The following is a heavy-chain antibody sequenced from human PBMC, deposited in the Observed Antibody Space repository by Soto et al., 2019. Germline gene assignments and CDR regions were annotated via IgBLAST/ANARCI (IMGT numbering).Heavy chain of an antibody. CDR2: IYSGGST. CDR3: AREVRSSSPYYGMYV. CDR1: GFTVSSNY. V-gene: IGHV3-53*02. D-gene: IGHD6-6*01. Sequence: EVQLVETGGGLIQPGGSLRLSCAASGFTVSSNYMSWVRQAPGKGLEWVSVIYSGGSTYYADSVKGRFTISRDNSKNTLYLQMNSLRADDTAVYYCAREVRSSSPYYGMYVWGQGTTGTVSS. J-gene: IGHJ6*02.